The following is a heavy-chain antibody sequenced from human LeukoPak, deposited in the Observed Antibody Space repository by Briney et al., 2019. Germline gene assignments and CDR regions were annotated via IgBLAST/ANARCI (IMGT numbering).Heavy chain of an antibody. D-gene: IGHD3-22*01. CDR1: GSSVTSYY. Sequence: NPSETLSLTCTVSGSSVTSYYWSWIRQPPGKGLEWIGYIYDSGSNADYNPSLKSRVTISVDTSENQFSLRLSSVTAADTAVYYCARAPGPYDSSGHYSNFEYWGQGTLVTVSS. CDR2: IYDSGSNA. V-gene: IGHV4-59*02. J-gene: IGHJ4*02. CDR3: ARAPGPYDSSGHYSNFEY.